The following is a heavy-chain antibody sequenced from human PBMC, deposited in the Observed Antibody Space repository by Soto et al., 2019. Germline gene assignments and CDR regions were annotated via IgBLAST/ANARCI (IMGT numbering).Heavy chain of an antibody. CDR3: ASQIAAAGTWWFDP. D-gene: IGHD6-13*01. Sequence: ASVKVSCKASGYTFTSYGISWVRQAPGQGLEWMGWISAYNGNTNYAQKLQGRVTMTTDTSTSTAYMELRSLRSDDTAVYYCASQIAAAGTWWFDPWGQGTPVTVSS. J-gene: IGHJ5*02. V-gene: IGHV1-18*01. CDR2: ISAYNGNT. CDR1: GYTFTSYG.